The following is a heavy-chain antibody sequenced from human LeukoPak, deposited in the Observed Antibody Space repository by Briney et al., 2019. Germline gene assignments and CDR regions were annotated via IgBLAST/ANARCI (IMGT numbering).Heavy chain of an antibody. J-gene: IGHJ6*03. CDR2: INHSGST. D-gene: IGHD1-14*01. CDR3: ARYNHYYYYMDV. V-gene: IGHV4-34*01. Sequence: SETLSLTCTVSGGSISGYYWSWIRQPPGEGLEWIGEINHSGSTNYNPSLKSRVTISVDASKNQFSLKLSSVTAADTAVYYCARYNHYYYYMDVWGKGTTVTISS. CDR1: GGSISGYY.